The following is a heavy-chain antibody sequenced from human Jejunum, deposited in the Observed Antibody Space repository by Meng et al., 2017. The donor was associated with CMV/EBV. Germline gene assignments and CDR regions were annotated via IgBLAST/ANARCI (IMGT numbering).Heavy chain of an antibody. V-gene: IGHV4-39*02. J-gene: IGHJ4*02. CDR2: IYYSGST. CDR1: GGSISSSSYY. Sequence: QVQLQESGPGLVKPSETLSLTCTVSGGSISSSSYYWGWIRQPPGKGLEWIGSIYYSGSTYYNPSLKSRVTISVDTSKNQFSLKLNSVTAADTAVYYCARDRRDYGDYVYAEWGQGTLVTVSS. D-gene: IGHD4-17*01. CDR3: ARDRRDYGDYVYAE.